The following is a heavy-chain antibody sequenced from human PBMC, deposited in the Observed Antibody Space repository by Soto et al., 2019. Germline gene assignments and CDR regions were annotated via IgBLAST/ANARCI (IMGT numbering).Heavy chain of an antibody. Sequence: PSETLSLTCTVSGGSISGSSYYWGWIRRPPGKGLEWIGSIYYSGSTYYNPSLKSRVTISVDTSKNQFSLKLSSVTAADTAVYYCARSIVIAYYYYGMDVWGKGTTVTVS. V-gene: IGHV4-39*01. D-gene: IGHD3-16*02. CDR1: GGSISGSSYY. CDR2: IYYSGST. J-gene: IGHJ6*04. CDR3: ARSIVIAYYYYGMDV.